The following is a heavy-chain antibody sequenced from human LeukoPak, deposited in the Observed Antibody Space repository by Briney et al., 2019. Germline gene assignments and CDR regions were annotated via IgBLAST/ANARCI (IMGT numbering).Heavy chain of an antibody. CDR2: ISSSSSYI. CDR3: ARGTVAAAGYNWFDP. Sequence: GGSLRLSCAASGFTFSSYSMNWVRQAPGKGLEWVSSISSSSSYIYYADSVKGRFTISRDNAKNSLYLQMNSLRAEDTAVYYRARGTVAAAGYNWFDPWGQGTLVTVSS. J-gene: IGHJ5*02. V-gene: IGHV3-21*01. CDR1: GFTFSSYS. D-gene: IGHD6-13*01.